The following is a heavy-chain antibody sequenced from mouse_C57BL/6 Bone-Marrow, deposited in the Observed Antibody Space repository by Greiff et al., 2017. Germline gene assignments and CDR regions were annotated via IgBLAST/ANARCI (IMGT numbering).Heavy chain of an antibody. CDR3: ARWLPSYFDV. Sequence: QVQLQQSGAELVRPGTSVKMSCKASGYTFTNYWIGWAKQRPGHGLEWIGDIYPGGGYTNYNEKFKGKATLTADKSSSTAYMQCSSLTSEVSAIYYCARWLPSYFDVWGTGTTVTVSS. D-gene: IGHD1-2*01. V-gene: IGHV1-63*01. J-gene: IGHJ1*03. CDR1: GYTFTNYW. CDR2: IYPGGGYT.